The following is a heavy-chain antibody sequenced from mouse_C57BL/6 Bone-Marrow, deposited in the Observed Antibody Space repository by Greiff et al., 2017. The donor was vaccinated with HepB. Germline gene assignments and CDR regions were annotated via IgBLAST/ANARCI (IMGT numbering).Heavy chain of an antibody. Sequence: QVQLKHPGAELVMPGASVKLSCKASGYTFTSYWMHWVKQRPGQGLEWIGEIDPSDSYTNYNQKFKGKSTLTVDKSSSTAYMQLSSLTSEDSAVYYCARGDYWGQGTTLTVSS. V-gene: IGHV1-69*01. CDR3: ARGDY. CDR1: GYTFTSYW. CDR2: IDPSDSYT. J-gene: IGHJ2*01.